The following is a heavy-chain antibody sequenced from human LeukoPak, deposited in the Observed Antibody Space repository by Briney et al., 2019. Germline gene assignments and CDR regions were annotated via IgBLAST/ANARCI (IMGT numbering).Heavy chain of an antibody. J-gene: IGHJ4*02. D-gene: IGHD4-17*01. V-gene: IGHV4-30-2*01. CDR3: ARASRGDYEILYYFDY. CDR1: GGSISIGGYS. Sequence: SQTLSLTCAVSGGSISIGGYSWSWIRQPPGKGLEWIGYIYHSGSTYYNPSLKSRVTISVDRSKNQFSLKLSSVTAADTAVYYYARASRGDYEILYYFDYWGQGTLVTVSS. CDR2: IYHSGST.